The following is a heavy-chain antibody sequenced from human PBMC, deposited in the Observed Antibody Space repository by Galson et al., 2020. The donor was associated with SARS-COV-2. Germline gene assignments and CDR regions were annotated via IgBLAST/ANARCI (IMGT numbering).Heavy chain of an antibody. CDR2: IDNGGGAT. D-gene: IGHD7-27*01. J-gene: IGHJ4*02. CDR3: AKATRTSWATFDS. V-gene: IGHV3-23*01. Sequence: GGSLRLSCAASGFTFSSYAMNWVRQDPGKGLEWVSDIDNGGGATYYADSVRGRFTISRDNSKNTLYLQMNSLRAEDTAVYYCAKATRTSWATFDSWGQGILGTVSS. CDR1: GFTFSSYA.